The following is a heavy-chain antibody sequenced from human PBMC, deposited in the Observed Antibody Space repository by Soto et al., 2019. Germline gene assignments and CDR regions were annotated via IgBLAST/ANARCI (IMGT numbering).Heavy chain of an antibody. CDR1: GFTFGDYA. J-gene: IGHJ4*02. Sequence: PGGSLRLSCTTSGFTFGDYAMSWFRQAPGKGLEWVGFIRSKTYGGTTEYAASVKGRFTISRDDSKSIAYLQMNSLKSEDTAVYYCTRAHYDYGGSTTYYFDYWGQGT. CDR3: TRAHYDYGGSTTYYFDY. D-gene: IGHD4-17*01. V-gene: IGHV3-49*03. CDR2: IRSKTYGGTT.